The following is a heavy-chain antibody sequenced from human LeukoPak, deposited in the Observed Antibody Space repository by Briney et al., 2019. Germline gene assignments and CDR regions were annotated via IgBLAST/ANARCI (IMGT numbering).Heavy chain of an antibody. D-gene: IGHD2-15*01. CDR2: ISSDGTSK. J-gene: IGHJ6*02. CDR1: GFTFRSYA. V-gene: IGHV3-30-3*01. Sequence: GGSLRLSCAASGFTFRSYAMHWVRQAPGKGLEGVIVISSDGTSKYYADSVKGRFTVSRDNSKNTLYLQMNSLRDKDTAVYYCARDLTTLEHLGYYYGMDVWGQGTTVTVSS. CDR3: ARDLTTLEHLGYYYGMDV.